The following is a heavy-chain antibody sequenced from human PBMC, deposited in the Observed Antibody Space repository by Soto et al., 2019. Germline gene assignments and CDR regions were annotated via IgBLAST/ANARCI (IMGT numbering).Heavy chain of an antibody. V-gene: IGHV1-69*02. D-gene: IGHD3-10*01. Sequence: QVQLVQSGAEVKTPGSSVKVSCKASGGTFSSYSISWVRQDPGQGLEWMGMIIPILGIANYAQKFQGRVTITADKSTSTAYMELSSLRSEDTAVYYCASIWCGDPQDYWGQGTLVTVSS. J-gene: IGHJ4*02. CDR3: ASIWCGDPQDY. CDR1: GGTFSSYS. CDR2: IIPILGIA.